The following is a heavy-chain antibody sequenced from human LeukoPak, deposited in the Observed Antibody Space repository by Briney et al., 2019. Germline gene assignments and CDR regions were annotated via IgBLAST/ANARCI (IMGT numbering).Heavy chain of an antibody. CDR3: AVVTAGAFDI. V-gene: IGHV1-69*05. Sequence: SVKVSCKASGGTFSSYAISWVRQAPGQGLEWMGGIIPIFGTANYAQKFQGRVTITTDESTSTAYMELSSLRSEDTAVYYCAVVTAGAFDIWGQGTMVTVSS. CDR1: GGTFSSYA. CDR2: IIPIFGTA. D-gene: IGHD2-21*02. J-gene: IGHJ3*02.